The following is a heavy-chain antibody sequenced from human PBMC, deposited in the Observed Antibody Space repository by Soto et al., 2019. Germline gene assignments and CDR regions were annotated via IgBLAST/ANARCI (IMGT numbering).Heavy chain of an antibody. J-gene: IGHJ6*03. CDR2: INHSGST. Sequence: PSETLSLTCAVYGGSFSGYYWSCIRQPPGKGLEWIGEINHSGSTNYNPSLKSRVTISVDTSKNQFSLKLSSVTAADTAVYYCARRAVYCSGGSCYSLGGASWIRLNYYMDVWGKGTTVTVPS. CDR3: ARRAVYCSGGSCYSLGGASWIRLNYYMDV. V-gene: IGHV4-34*01. CDR1: GGSFSGYY. D-gene: IGHD2-15*01.